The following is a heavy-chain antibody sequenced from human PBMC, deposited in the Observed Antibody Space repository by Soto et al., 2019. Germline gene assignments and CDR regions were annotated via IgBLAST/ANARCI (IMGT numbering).Heavy chain of an antibody. J-gene: IGHJ5*02. CDR1: GGSFSGYY. Sequence: QVQLQQWGAGLLKPSETLSLTCAVYGGSFSGYYWSWIRQPPGKGLEWIGEINHSGSTNYNPSLKSRVTISVDTSKNQFSLKLSSVTAADTAVYYCARGPALKLLSRRTAWFDPWGKGTLVTVSS. CDR3: ARGPALKLLSRRTAWFDP. D-gene: IGHD3-10*01. V-gene: IGHV4-34*01. CDR2: INHSGST.